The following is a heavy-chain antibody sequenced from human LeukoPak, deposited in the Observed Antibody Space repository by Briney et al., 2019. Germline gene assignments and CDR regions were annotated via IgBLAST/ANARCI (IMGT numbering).Heavy chain of an antibody. V-gene: IGHV1-2*02. CDR3: VRAGPREIRRYHYWVWDY. Sequence: ASVKVSCKASGYTFTGYYMHWVRQAPGQGLEWMGWINPNSGGTNYAQKFQGRVTMTRDTSISTAYMELSRLRSDDTAVYYCVRAGPREIRRYHYWVWDYWGQGTLVTVSS. D-gene: IGHD3-22*01. CDR1: GYTFTGYY. J-gene: IGHJ4*02. CDR2: INPNSGGT.